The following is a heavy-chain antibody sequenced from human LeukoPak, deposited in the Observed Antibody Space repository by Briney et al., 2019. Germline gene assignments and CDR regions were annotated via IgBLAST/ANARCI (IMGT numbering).Heavy chain of an antibody. J-gene: IGHJ6*02. CDR1: GFTFSRYW. Sequence: GGSLRLSCVGSGFTFSRYWLNWVRQAPGKGLEWVASINHNGNVNYYVDSVKGRFTISRDNAKNSLYLQMSNLRAEGTAVYFCARGGGLDVWGQGATVTVSS. CDR3: ARGGGLDV. D-gene: IGHD3-16*01. CDR2: INHNGNVN. V-gene: IGHV3-7*03.